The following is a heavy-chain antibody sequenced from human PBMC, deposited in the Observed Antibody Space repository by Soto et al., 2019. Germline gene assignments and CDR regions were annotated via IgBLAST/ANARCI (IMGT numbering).Heavy chain of an antibody. D-gene: IGHD7-27*01. Sequence: TLSLTCSVSGASISRGAYYWSWIRQHPGKGLEWIGNIYYSGSAYYNPSLKSRVAISVDASQNQFSLRLSSVTAADTAVYYCARGVLANWGPENWFDPWGQGTLVTVSS. CDR3: ARGVLANWGPENWFDP. J-gene: IGHJ5*02. CDR1: GASISRGAYY. CDR2: IYYSGSA. V-gene: IGHV4-31*03.